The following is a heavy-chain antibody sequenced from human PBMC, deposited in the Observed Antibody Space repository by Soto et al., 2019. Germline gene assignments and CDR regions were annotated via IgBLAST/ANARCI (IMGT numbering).Heavy chain of an antibody. CDR3: ATRTGDRGGWFDP. Sequence: PGESLKISCQGSGYSFTSYWIAWVRQMPGKGLEWMAIIYPGDSDTRYNPSFQGQVTISADKSISTAYLQWSSLKASDTAMYYCATRTGDRGGWFDPWGQGTLVTVSS. V-gene: IGHV5-51*01. J-gene: IGHJ5*02. D-gene: IGHD7-27*01. CDR1: GYSFTSYW. CDR2: IYPGDSDT.